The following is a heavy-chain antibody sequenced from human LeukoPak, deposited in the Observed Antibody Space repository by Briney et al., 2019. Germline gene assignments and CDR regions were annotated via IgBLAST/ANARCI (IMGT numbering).Heavy chain of an antibody. V-gene: IGHV3-21*01. CDR2: ISGTSTYI. Sequence: PGGSLRLSCAASGFTFSTYSLNWVRQAPGKGLEWVSSISGTSTYIYYGDSVKGRFTIPRDNAKNSLYLQMNSLRAEDTAVYYCARDLGAKGITIFGVVISAEHYFDYWGQGTLVTVSS. CDR1: GFTFSTYS. D-gene: IGHD3-3*01. J-gene: IGHJ4*02. CDR3: ARDLGAKGITIFGVVISAEHYFDY.